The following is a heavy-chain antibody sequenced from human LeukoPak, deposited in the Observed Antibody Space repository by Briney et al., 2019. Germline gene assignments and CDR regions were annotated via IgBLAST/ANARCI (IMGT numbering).Heavy chain of an antibody. Sequence: PGGSLRLSCAASGLTFRNYWMSWVRQAPGKGLEWVANIKQDGSDKFYVDSVNGRFTISRDSAKNSLYLQMNSLRAEDTAVYYCAKDISIAAAGNFDYWGQGTLVTVSS. J-gene: IGHJ4*02. CDR2: IKQDGSDK. D-gene: IGHD6-13*01. CDR1: GLTFRNYW. CDR3: AKDISIAAAGNFDY. V-gene: IGHV3-7*03.